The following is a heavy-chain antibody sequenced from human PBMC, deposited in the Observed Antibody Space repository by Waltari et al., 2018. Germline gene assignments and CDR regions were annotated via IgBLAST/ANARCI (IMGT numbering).Heavy chain of an antibody. D-gene: IGHD6-13*01. J-gene: IGHJ6*03. CDR3: ARRAAITAAGPTYYIYV. Sequence: QVQLQESGPGLVKPSETLSLTCAVSGYSISSGYYWGWIRQPPGKGLEWIGNLYHSGSTHSTPSLKSRVTISVDTSKNQFSRKLSSVTAADTAGYYCARRAAITAAGPTYYIYVWGKGTTVTVSS. CDR2: LYHSGST. CDR1: GYSISSGYY. V-gene: IGHV4-38-2*01.